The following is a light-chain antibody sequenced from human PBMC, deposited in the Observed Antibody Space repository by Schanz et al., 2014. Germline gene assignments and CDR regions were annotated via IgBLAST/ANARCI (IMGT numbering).Light chain of an antibody. CDR3: SSYTSSNTVV. CDR2: EVS. J-gene: IGLJ3*02. V-gene: IGLV2-18*02. CDR1: SNDVGSYNR. Sequence: QSALTQPPSVSGSPGQSVTISCTGPSNDVGSYNRVSWYQQPPGTAPKLMIYEVSKRPSGVPDRFSGSKSGNTASLTISGLQAEDEADYYCSSYTSSNTVVFGGGTKLIVL.